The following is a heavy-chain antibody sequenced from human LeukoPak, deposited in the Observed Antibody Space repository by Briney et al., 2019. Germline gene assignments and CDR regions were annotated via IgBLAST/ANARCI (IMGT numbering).Heavy chain of an antibody. D-gene: IGHD2-2*01. CDR2: TNHSGST. CDR3: ARRVSGCSSTSCYSRLYYYYGMDV. CDR1: GGSFSGYY. Sequence: PSETLSLTCAVYGGSFSGYYWSWIRKPPGKGLEWFGETNHSGSTNYHPSLKSRVTISVDTSKSQFSLKLSSVTAADTAVYYCARRVSGCSSTSCYSRLYYYYGMDVWGQGTTVTVSS. V-gene: IGHV4-34*01. J-gene: IGHJ6*02.